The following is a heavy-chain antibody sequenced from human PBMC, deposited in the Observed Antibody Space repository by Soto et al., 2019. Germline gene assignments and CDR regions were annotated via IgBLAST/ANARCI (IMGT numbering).Heavy chain of an antibody. CDR1: GYTFDYYG. CDR2: ISTHTGNT. J-gene: IGHJ4*02. CDR3: VRDVSVSSGSFGGY. Sequence: QVQLVQSGAEVKKPGASVRVSCKASGYTFDYYGLNWVRQAPGQGLEWMGWISTHTGNTDYPQRFQGRVTMTTDKSTSTAFLDLTSLTSDDTAVYYCVRDVSVSSGSFGGYWGQGTLVSVSS. D-gene: IGHD3-10*01. V-gene: IGHV1-18*01.